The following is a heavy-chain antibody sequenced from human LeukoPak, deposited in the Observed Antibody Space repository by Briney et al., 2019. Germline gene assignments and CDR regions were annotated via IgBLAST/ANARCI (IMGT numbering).Heavy chain of an antibody. CDR3: ASAERYDFWSGYLYY. CDR2: IIPIFGTA. V-gene: IGHV1-69*05. CDR1: GGTFSSYA. J-gene: IGHJ4*02. Sequence: ASVKVSCKASGGTFSSYAISWVRQAPGQGLEWMGRIIPIFGTANYAQKFQGRVTITTDESTSTAYKELSSLRSEDTAVYYCASAERYDFWSGYLYYWGQGTLVTVSS. D-gene: IGHD3-3*01.